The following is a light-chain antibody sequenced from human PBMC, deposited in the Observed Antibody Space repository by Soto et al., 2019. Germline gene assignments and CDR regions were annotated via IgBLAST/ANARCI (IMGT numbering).Light chain of an antibody. J-gene: IGKJ1*01. V-gene: IGKV1-9*01. CDR3: QNRHWA. CDR2: GVS. Sequence: QLTQSPSSLSASVGDRVTITCRASQEISGYLAWYQQTPGKAPKLLIYGVSTLQDGVSSRFSGHGSGTDFSLTISSLEPEDFATYYCQNRHWAFGPGT. CDR1: QEISGY.